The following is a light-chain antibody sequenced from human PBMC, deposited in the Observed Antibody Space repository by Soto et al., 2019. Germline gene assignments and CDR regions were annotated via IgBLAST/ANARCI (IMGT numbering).Light chain of an antibody. J-gene: IGKJ1*01. Sequence: EIVLTQSPGTLSLSPGERATLSCRASQSVGSKLAWYRQAPGQSPRLLIYGASTRASDTPASFSGSWAVTDFNLTITNVETVYFAVYYGQQSGSSFATFGQGTHVE. CDR2: GAS. CDR1: QSVGSK. CDR3: QQSGSSFAT. V-gene: IGKV3-20*01.